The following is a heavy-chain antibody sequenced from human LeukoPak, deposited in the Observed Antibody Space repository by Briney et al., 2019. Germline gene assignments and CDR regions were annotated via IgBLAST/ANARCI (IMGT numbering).Heavy chain of an antibody. D-gene: IGHD3-22*01. J-gene: IGHJ4*02. Sequence: PSETLSLTCAVSGYSISSSNWWGWIRQPPGKGLEWIGYIYYSGSTYYNLSLKSRVTMSVDTSKNQFSLKLSSVTAVDTAVYYCARTPRAYDSSGYDYWGQGTLVTVSS. CDR1: GYSISSSNW. CDR2: IYYSGST. V-gene: IGHV4-28*01. CDR3: ARTPRAYDSSGYDY.